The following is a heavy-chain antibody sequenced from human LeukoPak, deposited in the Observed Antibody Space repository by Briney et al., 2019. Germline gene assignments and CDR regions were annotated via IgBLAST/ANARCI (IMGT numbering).Heavy chain of an antibody. Sequence: ASVKVSCKASGYTFTSYGISWVRQAPGQGLEWMGWISAYNGNTNYPQKLQGRVTMTTDTSTSTAYMELRSLRSDDTAVYYCARVGGMGAAGTHFDYWGQGTLVTVSS. J-gene: IGHJ4*02. D-gene: IGHD6-13*01. V-gene: IGHV1-18*01. CDR2: ISAYNGNT. CDR1: GYTFTSYG. CDR3: ARVGGMGAAGTHFDY.